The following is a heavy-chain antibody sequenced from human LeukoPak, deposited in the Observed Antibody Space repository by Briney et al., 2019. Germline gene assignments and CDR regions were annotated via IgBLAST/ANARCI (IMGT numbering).Heavy chain of an antibody. CDR1: GFTFSSYA. J-gene: IGHJ5*02. Sequence: PGGSLRLSCAASGFTFSSYAMSWVRQAPGKGLEWVSAISGSGGSTYYADSVKGRFTISRDNSKNTLYLQMNSLRAEDTAVYYCAKAGRIAAAGNYNWFDPWGQGTLVTVSS. D-gene: IGHD6-13*01. CDR2: ISGSGGST. V-gene: IGHV3-23*01. CDR3: AKAGRIAAAGNYNWFDP.